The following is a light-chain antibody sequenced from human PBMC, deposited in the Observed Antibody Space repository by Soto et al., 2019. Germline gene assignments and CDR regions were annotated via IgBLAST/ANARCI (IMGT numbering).Light chain of an antibody. CDR3: ATWDDSRNGYV. J-gene: IGLJ1*01. Sequence: QSVLTQPPSASGTPGQRVTISASGSSSNIGSNTVSWYQQVPGTAPKLLIYDNDERPSGVPGRFSGSKSGTSASLAISGLQSEDEADYYCATWDDSRNGYVFGTGT. V-gene: IGLV1-44*01. CDR1: SSNIGSNT. CDR2: DND.